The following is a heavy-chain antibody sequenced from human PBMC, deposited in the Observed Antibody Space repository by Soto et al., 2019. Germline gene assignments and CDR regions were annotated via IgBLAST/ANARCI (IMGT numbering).Heavy chain of an antibody. D-gene: IGHD6-25*01. CDR3: AKGSASGPPYYFDL. CDR1: GFTFSNAW. Sequence: GGSLRLSCAASGFTFSNAWINWVRQAPGKGLEWVGRIKSKTDGGTTDYAAPVKGRFAISRDDSKKILYLQMNRLKIKETDVYFCAKGSASGPPYYFDLWGQGTLVTVSS. V-gene: IGHV3-15*07. CDR2: IKSKTDGGTT. J-gene: IGHJ4*02.